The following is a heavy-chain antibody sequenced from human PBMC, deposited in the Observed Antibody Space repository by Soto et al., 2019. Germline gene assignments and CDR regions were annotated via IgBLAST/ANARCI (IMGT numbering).Heavy chain of an antibody. V-gene: IGHV3-33*01. CDR3: ARGEYCSSTSCYGAAVTHEELGVDI. CDR2: IWYDGSNK. D-gene: IGHD2-2*01. CDR1: GFTFSSYG. Sequence: QVQLVESGGGVVQPGRSLRLSCAASGFTFSSYGMHWVRPAPGKGLEWVAVIWYDGSNKYYADSVKGRFTISRDNSKNTLYLQMNSLRAEDTAVYYCARGEYCSSTSCYGAAVTHEELGVDIWGQGTMVTVSS. J-gene: IGHJ3*02.